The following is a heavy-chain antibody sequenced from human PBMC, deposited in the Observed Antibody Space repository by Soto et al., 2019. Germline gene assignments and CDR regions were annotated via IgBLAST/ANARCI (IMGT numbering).Heavy chain of an antibody. Sequence: PSETLSLTCTVSGGSISSGGYYWSWIRQHPGKGLEWIGYIYYSGSTYYNPSLKSRVTISVDTSKNQFSLKLSSVTAADTAVYYCARDLGSSGYYPSWGQGTLVTVSS. D-gene: IGHD3-22*01. V-gene: IGHV4-31*03. J-gene: IGHJ5*02. CDR3: ARDLGSSGYYPS. CDR1: GGSISSGGYY. CDR2: IYYSGST.